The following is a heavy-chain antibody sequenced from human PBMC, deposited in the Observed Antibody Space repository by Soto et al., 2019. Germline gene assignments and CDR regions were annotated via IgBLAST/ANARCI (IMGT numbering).Heavy chain of an antibody. CDR3: AKEGGYYGSGSYSVGENYYGMDV. Sequence: VQLVESGGGVVQPGRSLRLSCAASGFTFSSYGMHWVRQAPGKGLEWVAVISYDGSNKYYADSVKGRFTISRDNSKNTLYRQMNGLRAEDTAVYYCAKEGGYYGSGSYSVGENYYGMDVWGQGTTVTVSS. D-gene: IGHD3-10*01. J-gene: IGHJ6*02. CDR2: ISYDGSNK. V-gene: IGHV3-30*18. CDR1: GFTFSSYG.